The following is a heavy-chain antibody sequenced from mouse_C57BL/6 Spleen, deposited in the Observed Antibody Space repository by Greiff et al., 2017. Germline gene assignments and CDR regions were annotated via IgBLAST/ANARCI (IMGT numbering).Heavy chain of an antibody. CDR1: GYTFTSYW. Sequence: VQLQQPGAELVKPGASVKLSCKASGYTFTSYWMRWVKQRPGRGLEWIGTIDPNSGGTKYNEKFKSKATLTVDKPASTAYMQLSSLTSEDSAVYYCARGGDDGYYGDYAMDYWGQGTSVTVSS. CDR3: ARGGDDGYYGDYAMDY. V-gene: IGHV1-72*01. CDR2: IDPNSGGT. J-gene: IGHJ4*01. D-gene: IGHD2-3*01.